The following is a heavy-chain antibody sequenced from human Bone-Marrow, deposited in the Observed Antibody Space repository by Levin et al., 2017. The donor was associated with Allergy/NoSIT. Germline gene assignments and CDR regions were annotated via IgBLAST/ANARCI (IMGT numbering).Heavy chain of an antibody. J-gene: IGHJ4*02. Sequence: GGSLRLSCAASGFTFSSYGMHWVRQAPGKGLEWVAVISYDGSNKYYADSVKGRFTISRDNSKNTLYLQMNSLRAEDTAVYYCARGQDTMIVVVPLDYWGQGTLVTVSS. V-gene: IGHV3-30*03. CDR1: GFTFSSYG. CDR2: ISYDGSNK. CDR3: ARGQDTMIVVVPLDY. D-gene: IGHD3-22*01.